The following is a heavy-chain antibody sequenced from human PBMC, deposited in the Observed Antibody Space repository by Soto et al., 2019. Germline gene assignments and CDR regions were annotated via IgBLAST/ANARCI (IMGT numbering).Heavy chain of an antibody. CDR3: ARGDQLLLY. CDR1: GGSVSSGNYF. Sequence: SETLSLTCTVSGGSVSSGNYFWIWIRQPPGEGLEWIGYIYSSGRTNYNPSLKSRVTISIDTSKNQFSLKLTSVTAADTAVYYCARGDQLLLYWGQGTLVTVSS. CDR2: IYSSGRT. J-gene: IGHJ4*02. D-gene: IGHD1-26*01. V-gene: IGHV4-61*01.